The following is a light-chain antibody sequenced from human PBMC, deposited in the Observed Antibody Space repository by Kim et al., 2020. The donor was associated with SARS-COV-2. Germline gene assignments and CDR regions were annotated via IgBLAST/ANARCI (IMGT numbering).Light chain of an antibody. J-gene: IGLJ1*01. Sequence: GQRVTISCSGSSSNIGSNYVYGYQQLPGTAPKLLIYRNNRRPSGVPDRFSGSKSGTSASLAISGLRSEDEADYYCAAWDDSLSGYVFGTGTKVTVL. CDR3: AAWDDSLSGYV. V-gene: IGLV1-47*01. CDR2: RNN. CDR1: SSNIGSNY.